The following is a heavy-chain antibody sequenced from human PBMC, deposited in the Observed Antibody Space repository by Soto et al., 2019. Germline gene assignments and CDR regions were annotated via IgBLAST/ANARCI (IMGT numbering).Heavy chain of an antibody. CDR3: ARPHNWGGLYFDY. Sequence: SETLSLTCAVSGGSISSGGYSWSWIRQPPGKGLEWIGYIYHSGSTYYNPSLKSRVTISVDRSKNQFSLKLSSVTAADTAVYYCARPHNWGGLYFDYWGQGRLVTVSS. D-gene: IGHD7-27*01. CDR1: GGSISSGGYS. CDR2: IYHSGST. J-gene: IGHJ4*02. V-gene: IGHV4-30-2*01.